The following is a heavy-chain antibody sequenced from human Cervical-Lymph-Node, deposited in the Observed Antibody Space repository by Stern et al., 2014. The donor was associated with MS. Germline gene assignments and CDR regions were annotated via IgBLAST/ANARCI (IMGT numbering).Heavy chain of an antibody. Sequence: VQLVESGPGLVKPSETLSLTCTVSGGSIINYYWSWIRQSPGKGLEWLGYIYYSGRTNYNPSLKSRVTISVDTSKNQFSLMLTSVTAADTAVYYCARDSSDTWYGPIDSWGQGTLVTVSS. J-gene: IGHJ4*02. CDR2: IYYSGRT. CDR1: GGSIINYY. V-gene: IGHV4-59*01. CDR3: ARDSSDTWYGPIDS. D-gene: IGHD6-13*01.